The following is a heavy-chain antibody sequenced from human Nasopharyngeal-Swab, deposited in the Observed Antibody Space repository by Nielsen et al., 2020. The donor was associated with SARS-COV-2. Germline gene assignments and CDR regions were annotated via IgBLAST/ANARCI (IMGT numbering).Heavy chain of an antibody. D-gene: IGHD3-3*01. V-gene: IGHV4-34*01. CDR1: VGSFSGYY. CDR2: INHSGST. Sequence: SQTLSLTCAVYVGSFSGYYWSWIRQPPGKGLEWIGEINHSGSTNYNPSLKSRVTISVDTSKNQFSLKLSSVTAADTAVYYCARGIGTRLRFHRYYMDVWGKGTTVTVSS. CDR3: ARGIGTRLRFHRYYMDV. J-gene: IGHJ6*03.